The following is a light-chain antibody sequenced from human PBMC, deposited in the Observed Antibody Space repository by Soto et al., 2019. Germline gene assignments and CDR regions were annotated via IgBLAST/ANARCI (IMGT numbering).Light chain of an antibody. J-gene: IGKJ2*01. V-gene: IGKV3-15*01. CDR2: GAS. CDR3: QHYDNWPHT. CDR1: QTLSRN. Sequence: EVVLTQSPATLSVSPGERASLSCRASQTLSRNLAWYQHQPGQAPRLLIYGASTRVTGIPARFSGSGSGTDFPLTISSLQSEDSAVYYCQHYDNWPHTFGQGTKLEIK.